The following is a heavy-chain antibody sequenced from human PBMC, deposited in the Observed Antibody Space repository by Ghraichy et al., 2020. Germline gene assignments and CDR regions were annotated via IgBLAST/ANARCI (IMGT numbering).Heavy chain of an antibody. CDR1: GFTFSSYS. J-gene: IGHJ6*02. V-gene: IGHV3-21*01. CDR3: ARDDREGTAAGAAYYYYGMDV. CDR2: ISSSSSYI. Sequence: GESLNISCAASGFTFSSYSMNWVRQAPGKGLEWVSSISSSSSYIYYADSVKGRFTISRDNAKNSLYLQMNSLRAEDTAVYYCARDDREGTAAGAAYYYYGMDVWGQGTTVTVSS. D-gene: IGHD6-13*01.